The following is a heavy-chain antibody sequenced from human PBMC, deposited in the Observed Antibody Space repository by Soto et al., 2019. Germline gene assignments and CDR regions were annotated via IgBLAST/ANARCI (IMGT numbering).Heavy chain of an antibody. J-gene: IGHJ4*02. V-gene: IGHV4-39*01. CDR3: AGREANWGSFDY. CDR2: IYYSGST. CDR1: GASISSSSYY. Sequence: QLQLQESGPGLVKPSETLSLTCTVSGASISSSSYYWDWIRQPPGKGLEWIGSIYYSGSTYYNPSLKSRFTISVDTSMNQFSLKLSSVTAADTAVYYCAGREANWGSFDYWGQGTLVTVSS. D-gene: IGHD7-27*01.